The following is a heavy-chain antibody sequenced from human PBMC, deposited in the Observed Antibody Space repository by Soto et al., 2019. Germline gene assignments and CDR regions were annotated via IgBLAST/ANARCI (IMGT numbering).Heavy chain of an antibody. CDR2: ISAYNGNT. Sequence: QVQLVQSGAEVKKPGASVKVSCKASGYTFTSYGISWVRQAPGQGLEWMGWISAYNGNTNYAQKLQGRVTKTTDTSTSTAYMELRSLRSDDTAVYYCARARGAYDILTGYYTNWYFDLWGRGTLVTVSS. V-gene: IGHV1-18*01. J-gene: IGHJ2*01. D-gene: IGHD3-9*01. CDR1: GYTFTSYG. CDR3: ARARGAYDILTGYYTNWYFDL.